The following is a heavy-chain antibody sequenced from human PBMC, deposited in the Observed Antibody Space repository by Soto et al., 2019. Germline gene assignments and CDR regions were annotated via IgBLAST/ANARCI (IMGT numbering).Heavy chain of an antibody. J-gene: IGHJ6*02. CDR2: INHSGST. CDR3: ARVTGRYYYGMDV. V-gene: IGHV4-34*01. Sequence: QVQLQQWGAGLLKPSETLSLTCAVYGGSFSGYYWSWIRQPPGKGLEWIGEINHSGSTNYNPSLTXRXXISAATSKNQCSLRRSSVPAADTAVYYCARVTGRYYYGMDVWGQGTTVTVSS. CDR1: GGSFSGYY.